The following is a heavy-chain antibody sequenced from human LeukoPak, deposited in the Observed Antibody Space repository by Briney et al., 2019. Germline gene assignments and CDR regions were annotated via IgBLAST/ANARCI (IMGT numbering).Heavy chain of an antibody. D-gene: IGHD1-26*01. J-gene: IGHJ6*03. Sequence: PGASVKVSCKASGYTFTSYGISWVRQAPGQGLEWMGWISAYNGNTNYAQKLQGRVTMTTGTSTSTAYMELRSLRAEDTAVYYCAKGYGWEASYYYYYMDVWGKGTTVTISS. CDR2: ISAYNGNT. V-gene: IGHV1-18*01. CDR3: AKGYGWEASYYYYYMDV. CDR1: GYTFTSYG.